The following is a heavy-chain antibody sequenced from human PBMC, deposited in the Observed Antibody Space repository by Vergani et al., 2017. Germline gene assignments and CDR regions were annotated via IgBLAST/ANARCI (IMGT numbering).Heavy chain of an antibody. D-gene: IGHD1-26*01. CDR2: IVVGSGNT. V-gene: IGHV1-58*02. CDR1: GFTFTSSA. CDR3: AAALGSYYGDDAFDI. Sequence: QMQLVQSGPEVKKPGTSVKVSCKASGFTFTSSAMQWVRQARGQRLEWIGWIVVGSGNTNYAQKFQESVTITRDMSTSTAYMELSSLRSEDTAVYYCAAALGSYYGDDAFDIWGQGTMVTVSS. J-gene: IGHJ3*02.